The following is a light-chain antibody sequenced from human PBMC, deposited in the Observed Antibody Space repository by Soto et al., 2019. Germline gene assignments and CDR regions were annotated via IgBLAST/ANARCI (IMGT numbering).Light chain of an antibody. CDR3: SSYAGSNTPYV. V-gene: IGLV2-8*01. CDR2: EVN. J-gene: IGLJ1*01. CDR1: SSDVGGYNY. Sequence: QSALTQPPSASGSPGQSVTISCTGSSSDVGGYNYVSWYQQHPGKAPKLMIYEVNKRPSGVPDRFSGSKSGNTASLTVSGLQAEDGADHYCSSYAGSNTPYVFGTGTKVTVL.